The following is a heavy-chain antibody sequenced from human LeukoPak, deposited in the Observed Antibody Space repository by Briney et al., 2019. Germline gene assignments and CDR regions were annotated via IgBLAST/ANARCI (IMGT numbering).Heavy chain of an antibody. CDR2: ISYDGNNK. CDR3: AKFRSSWLRNKMGAFDI. D-gene: IGHD6-13*01. Sequence: PGGSLRLSCAASGFTFSSYAMSWVRQAPGKGLEWVAVISYDGNNKVYADSVKGRFTISRDNSKNTLYLQMNSLRAEDTAVYYCAKFRSSWLRNKMGAFDIWGQGTMVTVSS. V-gene: IGHV3-30*18. J-gene: IGHJ3*02. CDR1: GFTFSSYA.